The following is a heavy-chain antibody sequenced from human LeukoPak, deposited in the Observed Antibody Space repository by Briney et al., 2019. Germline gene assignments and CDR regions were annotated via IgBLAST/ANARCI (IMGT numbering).Heavy chain of an antibody. D-gene: IGHD4-11*01. CDR2: IRKDENEK. Sequence: GGSLRLSCAASGFTFSTYWMAWARQAPGKGLEWVANIRKDENEKYYVDSVKGRFTISRDNAKNSLSLQMSSLRADDTAVYYCARVGRDSKYGYFDFWGQGTLVTVSS. J-gene: IGHJ4*02. CDR3: ARVGRDSKYGYFDF. V-gene: IGHV3-7*01. CDR1: GFTFSTYW.